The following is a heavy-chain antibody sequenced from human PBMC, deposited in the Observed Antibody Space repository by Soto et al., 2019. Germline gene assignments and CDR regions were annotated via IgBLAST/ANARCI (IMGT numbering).Heavy chain of an antibody. CDR3: ATDGLGYYDILTGYYWNY. V-gene: IGHV1-24*01. CDR1: GYTLTELS. CDR2: FDPEDGET. D-gene: IGHD3-9*01. Sequence: ASVKVSCKVSGYTLTELSMHWVRQAPGKGLEWMGGFDPEDGETIYAQKFQGRVTMTEDTSTDTAYMELSSLRSEDTAVYYCATDGLGYYDILTGYYWNYWGRGTLVTVSS. J-gene: IGHJ4*02.